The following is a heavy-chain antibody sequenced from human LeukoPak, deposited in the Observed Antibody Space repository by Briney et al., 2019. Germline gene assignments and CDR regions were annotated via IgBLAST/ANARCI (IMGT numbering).Heavy chain of an antibody. CDR3: ARHGTAATYYHYYYMDV. J-gene: IGHJ6*03. V-gene: IGHV4-39*01. CDR1: GGSISSSSYY. Sequence: PSETLSLTCTVSGGSISSSSYYWGWIRQPPGKGLEWIGSIYYSGSTYYNPSLKSRVTISVDTSKNQFSLKLSSVPAADTAVYYCARHGTAATYYHYYYMDVWGKGTTVTVSS. D-gene: IGHD2-15*01. CDR2: IYYSGST.